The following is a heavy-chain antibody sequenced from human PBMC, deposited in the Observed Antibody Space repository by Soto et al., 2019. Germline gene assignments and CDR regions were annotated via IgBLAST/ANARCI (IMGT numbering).Heavy chain of an antibody. CDR2: IYYSGST. CDR1: DGSISRGGYS. J-gene: IGHJ4*02. CDR3: ARQQYCTRCHPYYLAF. V-gene: IGHV4-31*03. Sequence: TRSLSCTVSDGSISRGGYSWSWIRQQPGKGLDWIGYIYYSGSTYYNPSLKSRVTISVDTSRNQFSLDLNSVTAADTAVYYCARQQYCTRCHPYYLAFCSPGLLVTVS. D-gene: IGHD2-2*01.